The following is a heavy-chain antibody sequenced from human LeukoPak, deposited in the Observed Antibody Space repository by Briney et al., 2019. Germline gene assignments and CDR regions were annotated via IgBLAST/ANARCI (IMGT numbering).Heavy chain of an antibody. CDR3: ARVEVLWFGESPFDY. V-gene: IGHV3-74*01. CDR1: GFTVSSNY. J-gene: IGHJ4*02. Sequence: GGSLRLSCAASGFTVSSNYMSWVRQAPGKGLVWVSRINSDGSSTSYADSVKGRFTISRDNAKNTLYLQMNSLRAEDTAVYYCARVEVLWFGESPFDYWGQGTLVTVSS. D-gene: IGHD3-10*01. CDR2: INSDGSST.